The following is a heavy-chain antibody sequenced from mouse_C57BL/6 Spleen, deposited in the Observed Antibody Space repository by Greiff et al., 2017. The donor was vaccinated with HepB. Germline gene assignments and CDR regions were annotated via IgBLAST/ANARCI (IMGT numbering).Heavy chain of an antibody. CDR2: IDPSDSYT. Sequence: QVQLQQSGAELVMPGASVKLSCKASGYTFTSYWMHWVKQRPGQGLEWIGEIDPSDSYTNYNQKFKGKSTLTVDKSSSTAYMQLSSLTSEDSAVYYCARWVVAHYFDYWGQGTTLTVSS. D-gene: IGHD1-1*01. J-gene: IGHJ2*01. CDR1: GYTFTSYW. V-gene: IGHV1-69*01. CDR3: ARWVVAHYFDY.